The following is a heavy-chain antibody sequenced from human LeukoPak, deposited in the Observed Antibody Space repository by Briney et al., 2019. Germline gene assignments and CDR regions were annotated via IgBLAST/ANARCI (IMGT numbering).Heavy chain of an antibody. CDR1: GFTFSNYA. CDR2: ISYDGSNK. D-gene: IGHD2-8*02. CDR3: ARRRGQSSGPSYYYFYMDV. Sequence: GGSLRLSCAASGFTFSNYAMHWVRQAPGKGLEWVALISYDGSNKYYADSVKGRFTISRDNSKNTLYLQMNSLRAEDTAVYYCARRRGQSSGPSYYYFYMDVWGKGTTVTVSS. J-gene: IGHJ6*03. V-gene: IGHV3-30-3*01.